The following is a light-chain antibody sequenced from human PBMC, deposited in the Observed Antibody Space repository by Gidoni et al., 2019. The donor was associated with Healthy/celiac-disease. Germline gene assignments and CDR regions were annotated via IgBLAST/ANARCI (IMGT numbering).Light chain of an antibody. Sequence: ENVLTQSPATLSLSPGERATLSCRASQSVRSYLAWYPQKPGQAPRLLIYAASNRATGIPARFSGSGSGTDFTLTLRRLAPEDFAVFYCPPRSNWSWTFGQGTKVEIK. CDR2: AAS. CDR1: QSVRSY. V-gene: IGKV3-11*01. CDR3: PPRSNWSWT. J-gene: IGKJ1*01.